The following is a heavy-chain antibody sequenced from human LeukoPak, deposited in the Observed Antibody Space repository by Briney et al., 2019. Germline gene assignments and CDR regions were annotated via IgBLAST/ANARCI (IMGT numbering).Heavy chain of an antibody. V-gene: IGHV3-7*04. CDR1: GXTFSSYW. D-gene: IGHD6-19*01. Sequence: PGGSLRLSCAASGXTFSSYWMSWVRQAPGKGLEWVANIKQDGDEKHYVDSVEGRFTISRDNAKNSLHLQMNSLRAEDTAVYYCARHSSGWYYFDYWGQGTLVTVSS. CDR2: IKQDGDEK. J-gene: IGHJ4*02. CDR3: ARHSSGWYYFDY.